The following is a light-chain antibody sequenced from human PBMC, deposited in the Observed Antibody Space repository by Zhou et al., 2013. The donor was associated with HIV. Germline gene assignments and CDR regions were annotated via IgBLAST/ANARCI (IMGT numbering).Light chain of an antibody. CDR3: QQYNTYPLT. CDR2: KAS. V-gene: IGKV1-5*03. CDR1: QNINSW. J-gene: IGKJ4*01. Sequence: DIQMTQSPSTLSASVGDTVTITCRASQNINSWLAWYQQKPGKAPRFLIHKASILESGVPSRFSGSGFGTEFTLTINSLQPDDFATYHCQQYNTYPLTFGGGTKVEDQT.